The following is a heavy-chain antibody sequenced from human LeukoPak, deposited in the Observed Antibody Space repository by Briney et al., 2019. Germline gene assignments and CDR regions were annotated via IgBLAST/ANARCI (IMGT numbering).Heavy chain of an antibody. CDR3: AREARYYYYYMDV. CDR2: IKQDGSEK. CDR1: GFTFSSYW. V-gene: IGHV3-7*01. Sequence: GGSLRLSCAASGFTFSSYWMSWVRQAPGKGREWVANIKQDGSEKYYVDSVKGRFTISRDNAKNSLYLQMNSLRAEDTAVYYCAREARYYYYYMDVWGKGTTVTVS. J-gene: IGHJ6*03.